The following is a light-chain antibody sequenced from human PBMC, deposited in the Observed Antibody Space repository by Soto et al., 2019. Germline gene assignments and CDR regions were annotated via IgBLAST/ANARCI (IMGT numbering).Light chain of an antibody. CDR2: GAT. CDR3: QQYGSSPKT. CDR1: QGVNSLF. Sequence: EIVLTQSPGIMSLSPGERATLSCRASQGVNSLFFGWHQQKPGQAPRLLIYGATNRAAGIPDRFSGSGSGTDFTLTISRLEPEDSAVYICQQYGSSPKTFGQGTKVDI. J-gene: IGKJ1*01. V-gene: IGKV3-20*01.